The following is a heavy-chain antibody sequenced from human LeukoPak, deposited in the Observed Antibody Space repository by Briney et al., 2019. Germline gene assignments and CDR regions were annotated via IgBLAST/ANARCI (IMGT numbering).Heavy chain of an antibody. CDR2: INTDGSST. CDR1: GFTFSSYW. Sequence: PGGSLRLSCAASGFTFSSYWMHWVRHAPGKGLVWVSRINTDGSSTSYADSVKGRFTISRDNAKNTLYLQMNSLRAGDTAVYYCARESGIAAALDLWGQGTLVTVSS. V-gene: IGHV3-74*01. D-gene: IGHD6-13*01. J-gene: IGHJ5*02. CDR3: ARESGIAAALDL.